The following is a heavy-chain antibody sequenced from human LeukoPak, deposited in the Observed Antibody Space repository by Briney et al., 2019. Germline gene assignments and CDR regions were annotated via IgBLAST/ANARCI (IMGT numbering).Heavy chain of an antibody. CDR2: IYYSGST. CDR3: ARPNSSGWVPFDY. J-gene: IGHJ4*02. V-gene: IGHV4-39*01. Sequence: SETLSLTCTVSGGSISRSSYYWGWIRQPPGKGLEWIGSIYYSGSTYYNPSLKSRVTISVDTSKNQFSLKLSSVTAADTALYYCARPNSSGWVPFDYWGQGTLVTVSS. D-gene: IGHD6-19*01. CDR1: GGSISRSSYY.